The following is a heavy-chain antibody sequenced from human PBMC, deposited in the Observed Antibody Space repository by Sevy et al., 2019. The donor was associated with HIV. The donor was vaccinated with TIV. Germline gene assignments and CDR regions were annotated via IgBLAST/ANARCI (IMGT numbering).Heavy chain of an antibody. J-gene: IGHJ6*02. CDR2: INSDGSDV. D-gene: IGHD5-18*01. V-gene: IGHV3-74*01. CDR3: ARGDIWLHLRYYDYAIDV. Sequence: GGSLRLSCAASGFTFSDYWMHWVRQVPGKGLVWVSRINSDGSDVIYADSVRGRFTMTRDNAKNKLFLQMNRLTAEATAIYYSARGDIWLHLRYYDYAIDVWGQGTTVTVSS. CDR1: GFTFSDYW.